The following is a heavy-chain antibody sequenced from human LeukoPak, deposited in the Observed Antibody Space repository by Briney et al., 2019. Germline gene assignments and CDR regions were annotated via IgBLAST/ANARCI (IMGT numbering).Heavy chain of an antibody. V-gene: IGHV5-10-1*01. CDR3: ASYYYDSSGYDSLIDY. Sequence: GESLKISCKGSGYSFTSYWISWVRQTPGKGLEWMGRIDPSDSYTNYSPSFQGHVTISADKSISTAYLQWSSLKASDTAMYYCASYYYDSSGYDSLIDYWGQGTLVTVSS. CDR2: IDPSDSYT. J-gene: IGHJ4*02. D-gene: IGHD3-22*01. CDR1: GYSFTSYW.